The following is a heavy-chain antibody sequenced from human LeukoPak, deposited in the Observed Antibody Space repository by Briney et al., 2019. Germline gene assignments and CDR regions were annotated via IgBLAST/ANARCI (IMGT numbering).Heavy chain of an antibody. D-gene: IGHD6-13*01. CDR3: ARVTAGIGFFQY. J-gene: IGHJ1*01. CDR2: IHHSGST. CDR1: GYSISSGYY. Sequence: SETLSLTRIVSGYSISSGYYWGWVRQSPGKGLERIGNIHHSGSTYYNPSLKSRVTISVDTSKNQLSLKLSSVTAADTAVYYCARVTAGIGFFQYWGQGTLVTVSS. V-gene: IGHV4-38-2*02.